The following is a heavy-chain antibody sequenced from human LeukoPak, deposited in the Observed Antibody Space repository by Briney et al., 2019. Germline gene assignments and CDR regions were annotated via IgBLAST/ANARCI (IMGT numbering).Heavy chain of an antibody. D-gene: IGHD2-15*01. CDR2: ISAYNGNT. J-gene: IGHJ6*02. Sequence: EASVKVSCKASGYTFTSYGISWVRQAPGQGLEWMGWISAYNGNTNYAQKLQGRVTMTTDTSTSTAYMELRSLRSDDTAVYYCARDYCSGGSCVNYYYYGMDVWGQGTTVTVSS. V-gene: IGHV1-18*01. CDR3: ARDYCSGGSCVNYYYYGMDV. CDR1: GYTFTSYG.